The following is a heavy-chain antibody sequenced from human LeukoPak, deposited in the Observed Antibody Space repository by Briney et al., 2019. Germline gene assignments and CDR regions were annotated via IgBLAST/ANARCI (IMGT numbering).Heavy chain of an antibody. V-gene: IGHV3-21*01. CDR1: GFTFSSYS. CDR2: ISSSSSYI. J-gene: IGHJ3*02. CDR3: ARGPGYYDSSGPNRWLVDDAFDI. D-gene: IGHD3-22*01. Sequence: GGSLRLSCAASGFTFSSYSMNWVRQAPGKGLEWVSSISSSSSYIYYADSVKGRFTISRDNAKNSLYLQMNSLRAEDTAVYYCARGPGYYDSSGPNRWLVDDAFDIWGQGTMVTVSS.